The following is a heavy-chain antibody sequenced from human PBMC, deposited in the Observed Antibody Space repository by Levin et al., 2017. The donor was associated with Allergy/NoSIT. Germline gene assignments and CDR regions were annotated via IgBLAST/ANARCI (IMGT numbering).Heavy chain of an antibody. D-gene: IGHD2-15*01. CDR3: ARDRGAGSPIYYYYGMDV. V-gene: IGHV3-20*04. J-gene: IGHJ6*02. Sequence: GESLKISCAASGFTFDDYGMSWVRQAPGKGLEWVSGINWNGGSTGYADSVKGRFTISRDNAKNSLYLQMNSLRAEDTALYYCARDRGAGSPIYYYYGMDVWGQGTTVTVSS. CDR2: INWNGGST. CDR1: GFTFDDYG.